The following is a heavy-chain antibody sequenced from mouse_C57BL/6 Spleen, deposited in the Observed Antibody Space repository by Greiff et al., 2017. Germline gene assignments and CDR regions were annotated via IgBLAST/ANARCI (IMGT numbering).Heavy chain of an antibody. V-gene: IGHV1-63*01. CDR2: IYPGGGYT. Sequence: QVQLQQSGAELVRPGTSVKMSCKASGYTFTNYWIGWAKQRPGHGLEWIGDIYPGGGYTNYNEKFKGKATLTAAKSSSTAYMQFSSLTSEDSAIYYCARRLITTVVGGFDYWGQGTTLTVSS. CDR3: ARRLITTVVGGFDY. D-gene: IGHD1-1*01. CDR1: GYTFTNYW. J-gene: IGHJ2*01.